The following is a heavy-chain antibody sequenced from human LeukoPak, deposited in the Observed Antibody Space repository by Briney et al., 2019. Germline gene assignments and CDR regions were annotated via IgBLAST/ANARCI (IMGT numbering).Heavy chain of an antibody. CDR1: GFTFNNYA. V-gene: IGHV3-23*01. CDR3: AKKDYGDYYFDY. D-gene: IGHD4-17*01. Sequence: PGGSLRLSCAASGFTFNNYAMSWFRQTPGKGLEWVSAISGSGDRTYYAGSVKGRFSISRDNSKNTLYLQMNSLRAEDTAVYYCAKKDYGDYYFDYWGQGTLVTVSS. CDR2: ISGSGDRT. J-gene: IGHJ4*02.